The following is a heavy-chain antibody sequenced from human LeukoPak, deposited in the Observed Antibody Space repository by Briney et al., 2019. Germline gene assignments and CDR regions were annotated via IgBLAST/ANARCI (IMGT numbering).Heavy chain of an antibody. CDR2: INHSGST. CDR3: ASQYYYDSSGYYVDY. J-gene: IGHJ4*02. D-gene: IGHD3-22*01. V-gene: IGHV4-34*01. CDR1: GGSFSGYY. Sequence: SQTLSLTCAVYGGSFSGYYWSWIRQPPGKGLEWIGEINHSGSTNYNPSLKSRVTISVDTSKNQFSLKLSSVTAADTAVYYCASQYYYDSSGYYVDYWGQGTLVTVSS.